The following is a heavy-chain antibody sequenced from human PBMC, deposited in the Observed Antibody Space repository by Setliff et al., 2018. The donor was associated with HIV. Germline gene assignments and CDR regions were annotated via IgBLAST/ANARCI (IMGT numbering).Heavy chain of an antibody. Sequence: GGSLRLSCAASNFTFSFYGMHWVRQAPGKGLEWVAFTPNDGSYKNYADSVKGRFTISRDNSKNTLYLQMNSLRAEDTAVYYCARDWGEHYDSSGFSSWGQGTLVTVSS. CDR2: TPNDGSYK. D-gene: IGHD3-22*01. CDR1: NFTFSFYG. J-gene: IGHJ5*02. V-gene: IGHV3-30*02. CDR3: ARDWGEHYDSSGFSS.